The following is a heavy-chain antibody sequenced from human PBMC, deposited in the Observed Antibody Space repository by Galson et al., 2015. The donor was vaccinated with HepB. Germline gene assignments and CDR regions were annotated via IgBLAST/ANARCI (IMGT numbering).Heavy chain of an antibody. Sequence: ETLSLTCAVPDELSDFYWSWIRQPPDMGLEWRGEITRSGNANYNPSLKSRVTISVDTSKSHFYLKMTSLSAAGTAVYYCARNGFDLWGQGTLVTVSS. D-gene: IGHD2-8*01. V-gene: IGHV4-34*01. CDR2: ITRSGNA. CDR1: DELSDFY. CDR3: ARNGFDL. J-gene: IGHJ4*02.